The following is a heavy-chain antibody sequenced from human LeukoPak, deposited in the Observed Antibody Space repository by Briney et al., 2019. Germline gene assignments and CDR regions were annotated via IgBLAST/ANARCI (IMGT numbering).Heavy chain of an antibody. D-gene: IGHD5-18*01. CDR2: IIPIFGIA. J-gene: IGHJ6*02. V-gene: IGHV1-69*04. CDR3: AREITAMNYYYYGMDA. CDR1: GGTFISYA. Sequence: ASVKVSCKASGGTFISYAISWVRQAPGQGLEWMGRIIPIFGIANYAQKFQGRVTITADKSTSTAYMELSSLRSEDTAVYYCAREITAMNYYYYGMDAWGQGTTVTVSS.